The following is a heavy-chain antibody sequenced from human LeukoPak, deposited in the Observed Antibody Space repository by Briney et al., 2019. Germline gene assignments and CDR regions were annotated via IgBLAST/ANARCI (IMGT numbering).Heavy chain of an antibody. CDR3: ARHRGYYYDSSGYYYYYMDV. CDR2: IYPGDSDT. Sequence: KPGESLKISCKASGYTFTDYWIGWVRQMPGKGLEWMGIIYPGDSDTRYSPSFQGQVTISADKSISTAYLQWSSLKASDTAMYYCARHRGYYYDSSGYYYYYMDVWGKGTTVTVSS. CDR1: GYTFTDYW. J-gene: IGHJ6*03. V-gene: IGHV5-51*01. D-gene: IGHD3-22*01.